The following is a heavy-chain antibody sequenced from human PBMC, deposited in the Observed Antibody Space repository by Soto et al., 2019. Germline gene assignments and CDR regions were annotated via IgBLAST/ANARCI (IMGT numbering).Heavy chain of an antibody. J-gene: IGHJ4*02. CDR3: ARGSWDNSAYYFFDF. CDR2: INRSGST. V-gene: IGHV4-34*01. Sequence: QVQLQQWGAGLLKPSETLSLTCAVYGGAFSDYYWTWIRQTPGTGLEWIGEINRSGSTKYNPSLESRVSMSVDPIKKQVSLKMTSVTAADTAVYYCARGSWDNSAYYFFDFWGQGSLVTVSA. CDR1: GGAFSDYY. D-gene: IGHD3-22*01.